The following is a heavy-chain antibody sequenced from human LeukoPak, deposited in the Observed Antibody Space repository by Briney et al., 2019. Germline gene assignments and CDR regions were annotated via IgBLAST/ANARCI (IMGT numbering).Heavy chain of an antibody. D-gene: IGHD3-3*01. Sequence: GGSLRLSCAASGFTFSSYSMNWVRQAPRKGLEWVSSISSSSSYIYYADSVKGRFTISRDNAKNSPYLQMNSLRAEDTAVYYCARGFYLSRPNWFDPWGQGTLVTVSS. CDR3: ARGFYLSRPNWFDP. CDR1: GFTFSSYS. V-gene: IGHV3-21*01. CDR2: ISSSSSYI. J-gene: IGHJ5*02.